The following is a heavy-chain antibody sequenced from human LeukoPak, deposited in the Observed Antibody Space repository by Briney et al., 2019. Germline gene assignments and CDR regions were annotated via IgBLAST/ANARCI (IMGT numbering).Heavy chain of an antibody. CDR1: GFTFEDYT. D-gene: IGHD1-26*01. CDR3: AKDREWEVDY. J-gene: IGHJ4*02. Sequence: PGGSLRLSCAVSGFTFEDYTMHWVRQAPGKGLEWVSLIGWDAGTTYYADSVKGRFTISRDNSKNTLYLQMNSLRAEDTAVYYCAKDREWEVDYWGQGTLVTVSS. CDR2: IGWDAGTT. V-gene: IGHV3-43*01.